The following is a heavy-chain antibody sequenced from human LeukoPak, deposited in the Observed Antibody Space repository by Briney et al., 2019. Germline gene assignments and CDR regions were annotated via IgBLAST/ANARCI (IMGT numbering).Heavy chain of an antibody. V-gene: IGHV4-59*01. D-gene: IGHD3-22*01. Sequence: PSETLSLTCTVSGGSISSYYWSWIRQPPGKGLEWIGYIYYSGSTNYNPSLKSRVTISVDTSKNQFSLKLSSVTAADTAVYYCARERGGYDSSGYRYYFDYWGQGTLVTVSS. CDR3: ARERGGYDSSGYRYYFDY. J-gene: IGHJ4*02. CDR1: GGSISSYY. CDR2: IYYSGST.